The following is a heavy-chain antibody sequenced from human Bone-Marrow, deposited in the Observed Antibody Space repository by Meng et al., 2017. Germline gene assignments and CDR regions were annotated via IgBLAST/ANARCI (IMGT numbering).Heavy chain of an antibody. CDR1: GFPISTYR. Sequence: VQLVESGGGVVQPGRSVSLSGVPSGFPISTYRLHWVRQAPGKGMVWVSRTSRDESDTVYADSVKGRFTMSRDNAKNTLYLQMNSLRAEDTAVYYCAAAWELLPPGYWGQGTLVTVSS. J-gene: IGHJ4*02. D-gene: IGHD1-26*01. CDR3: AAAWELLPPGY. V-gene: IGHV3-74*02. CDR2: TSRDESDT.